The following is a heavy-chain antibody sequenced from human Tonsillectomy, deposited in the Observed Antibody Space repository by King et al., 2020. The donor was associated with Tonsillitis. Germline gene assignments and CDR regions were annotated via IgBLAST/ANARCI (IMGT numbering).Heavy chain of an antibody. J-gene: IGHJ6*03. D-gene: IGHD3-16*01. CDR1: GGTISTGGYN. CDR3: ARDVRRYFTSGERSSYYDRDV. V-gene: IGHV4-31*03. CDR2: IYYSGSA. Sequence: VQLQESGPGLVKPSETLSLICTVSGGTISTGGYNWSWLRQLPGKGLEWIGYIYYSGSAYYSPSLKSRVTLSVDTSKNQFSLKVASVTAADTAVYYCARDVRRYFTSGERSSYYDRDVWGRGTTVTVAS.